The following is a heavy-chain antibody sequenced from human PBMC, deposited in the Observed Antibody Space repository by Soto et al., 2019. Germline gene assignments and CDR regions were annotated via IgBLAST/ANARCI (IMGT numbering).Heavy chain of an antibody. J-gene: IGHJ4*02. CDR3: ARGFLGRQGY. V-gene: IGHV4-34*01. CDR2: INHSGST. Sequence: QVQLQQWGAGLLKPSETLSLTCAVYGGSFSGYYWSWIRQPPGKGLEWIGEINHSGSTNYNPSLKSRVTISVDTSKNQFSLKLSSVTAADTAVYCCARGFLGRQGYWGQGTLVTVSS. CDR1: GGSFSGYY. D-gene: IGHD3-3*01.